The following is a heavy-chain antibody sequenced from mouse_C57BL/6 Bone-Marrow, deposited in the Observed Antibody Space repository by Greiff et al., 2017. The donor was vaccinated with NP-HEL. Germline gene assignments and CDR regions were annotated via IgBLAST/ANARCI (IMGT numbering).Heavy chain of an antibody. Sequence: EVKLVESGGGLVKPGGSLKLSCAASGFTFSDYGMHWVRQAPEKGLEWVAYISSGSSTIYYADTVKGRFTISRDNAKNTLCLQMTSLRSEDTAMYYCARRALYDYGAWFAYWGQGTLVTVSA. V-gene: IGHV5-17*01. CDR1: GFTFSDYG. J-gene: IGHJ3*01. CDR3: ARRALYDYGAWFAY. CDR2: ISSGSSTI. D-gene: IGHD1-1*01.